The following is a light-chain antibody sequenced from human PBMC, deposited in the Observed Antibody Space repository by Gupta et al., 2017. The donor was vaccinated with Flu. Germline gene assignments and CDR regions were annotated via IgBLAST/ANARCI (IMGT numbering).Light chain of an antibody. CDR2: RNN. Sequence: TRALPISITSSRSSSNIGSNYVYWYQQLPGTAPKLLIYRNNQRPSGVPDRFSGSKSGTSASLAISGLRSEDEADYYCAAWDDSLSGWVFGGGTKLTVL. CDR1: SSNIGSNY. V-gene: IGLV1-47*01. J-gene: IGLJ3*02. CDR3: AAWDDSLSGWV.